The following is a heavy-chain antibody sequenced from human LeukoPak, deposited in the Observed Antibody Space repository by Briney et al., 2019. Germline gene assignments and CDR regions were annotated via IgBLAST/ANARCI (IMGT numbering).Heavy chain of an antibody. D-gene: IGHD3-22*01. J-gene: IGHJ4*02. CDR1: GYTFTGYY. CDR2: INPNSGGT. V-gene: IGHV1-2*02. Sequence: ALVKVSCKASGYTFTGYYMHWVRQAPGQGLEWMGWINPNSGGTNYAQKFQGRVTMTRDTSISTAYMELSRLRSDDTAVYYCARGGRGWLSPYYFDYWGQGTLVTVSS. CDR3: ARGGRGWLSPYYFDY.